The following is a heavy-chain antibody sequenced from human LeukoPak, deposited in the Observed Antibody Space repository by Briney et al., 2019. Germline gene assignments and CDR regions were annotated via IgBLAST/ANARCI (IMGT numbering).Heavy chain of an antibody. V-gene: IGHV3-53*01. CDR1: GFTVRSNY. Sequence: PGGSLRLSCAASGFTVRSNYMSWVRQAPGKGLEWVSVIYSGGSTYYADSVKGRFTISRDNSKNTLYLQMSSLRAEDTAVYYCAKDRGRYYDSSGYYWGYYFDSWGQGILVTVST. CDR3: AKDRGRYYDSSGYYWGYYFDS. J-gene: IGHJ4*02. D-gene: IGHD3-22*01. CDR2: IYSGGST.